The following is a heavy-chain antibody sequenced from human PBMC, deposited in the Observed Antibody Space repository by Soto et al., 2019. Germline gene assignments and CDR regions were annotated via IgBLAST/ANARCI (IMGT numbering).Heavy chain of an antibody. CDR1: GGSISSSSYY. CDR2: IYYSGST. J-gene: IGHJ4*02. V-gene: IGHV4-39*01. Sequence: QLQLQESGPGLVKPSETLSLTCTVSGGSISSSSYYWGWIRQPPGKGLEWIGSIYYSGSTYYNPSLKSRVTISVDTSKNQFSLKLSSVTAADTAVYYCARLTGLSRHPSLWFGELPEPHGYWGQGTLVTVSS. D-gene: IGHD3-10*01. CDR3: ARLTGLSRHPSLWFGELPEPHGY.